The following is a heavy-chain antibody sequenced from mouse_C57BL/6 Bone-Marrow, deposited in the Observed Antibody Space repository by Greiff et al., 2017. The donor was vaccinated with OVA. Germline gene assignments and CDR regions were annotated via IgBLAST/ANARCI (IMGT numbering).Heavy chain of an antibody. CDR3: AVNYGSSFAY. CDR2: IYPGSGST. Sequence: VKLVESGAELVKPGASVKMSCKASGYTFTSYWITWVKQRPGQGLEWIGDIYPGSGSTNYNEKFKSKATLTVDTSSSTAYMQLSSLTSEDSAVYYCAVNYGSSFAYWGQGTLVTVSA. CDR1: GYTFTSYW. J-gene: IGHJ3*01. V-gene: IGHV1-55*01. D-gene: IGHD1-1*01.